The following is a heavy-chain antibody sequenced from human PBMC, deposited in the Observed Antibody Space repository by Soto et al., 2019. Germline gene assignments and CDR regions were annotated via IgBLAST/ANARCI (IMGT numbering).Heavy chain of an antibody. CDR3: ARGGDMGVSLPCY. V-gene: IGHV3-33*01. Sequence: QVQLVESGGGVVQPGRSLRLSCAASGFTFSSYGMHWVRQAPGKGLEWVAVIYYDGSNKYYADSVKRRFTISRDNSKNSLYVQMNSLRGEDTAVYYCARGGDMGVSLPCYWGQGTLVTVSS. J-gene: IGHJ4*02. CDR1: GFTFSSYG. CDR2: IYYDGSNK. D-gene: IGHD2-15*01.